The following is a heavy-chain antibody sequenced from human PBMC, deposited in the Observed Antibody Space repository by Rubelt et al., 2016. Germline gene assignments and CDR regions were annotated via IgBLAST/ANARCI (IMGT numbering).Heavy chain of an antibody. CDR3: ASLPIASACFDS. CDR1: GGSISSGSYY. D-gene: IGHD6-13*01. CDR2: VYYSGST. V-gene: IGHV4-39*01. Sequence: QLQLQESGPGLVKPSETLSLTCTVSGGSISSGSYYWGWIRQPPGKGLEWIGSVYYSGSTSYNPSLKSRVTISVDTSKNQFSLKLSSVTAADTTVYYCASLPIASACFDSWGQGTLVTVSS. J-gene: IGHJ4*02.